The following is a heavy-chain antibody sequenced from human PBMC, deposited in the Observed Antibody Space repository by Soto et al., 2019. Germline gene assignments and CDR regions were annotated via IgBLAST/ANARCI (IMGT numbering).Heavy chain of an antibody. CDR2: IYPGDSGL. J-gene: IGHJ4*02. CDR1: GYDFTSYW. CDR3: ARGYCSSSTCYRGFDH. D-gene: IGHD2-2*01. Sequence: GESLKISCEGSGYDFTSYWIGWVRQMPGIGLKWMGLIYPGDSGLKYSPSFQGQVTISADKSIRTAYLQWTSLKASDTAMYYCARGYCSSSTCYRGFDHWGQGTPVTVSS. V-gene: IGHV5-51*01.